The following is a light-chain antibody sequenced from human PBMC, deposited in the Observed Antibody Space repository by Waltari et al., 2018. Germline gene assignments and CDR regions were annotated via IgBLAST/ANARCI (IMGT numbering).Light chain of an antibody. CDR2: GNN. Sequence: QSVLTQPPSVSAAPGQKVTISCSGTRFNIGNNYVSWYQQLPGTPPKLLISGNNTRPSGIPARFSGSKSGTSATLGITGLQTGDEADYYCGTWDSSLSAGVFGGGTKLTVL. CDR3: GTWDSSLSAGV. J-gene: IGLJ3*02. CDR1: RFNIGNNY. V-gene: IGLV1-51*01.